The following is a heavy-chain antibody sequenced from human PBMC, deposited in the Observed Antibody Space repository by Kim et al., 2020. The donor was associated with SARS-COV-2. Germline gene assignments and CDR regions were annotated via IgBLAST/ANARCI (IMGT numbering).Heavy chain of an antibody. V-gene: IGHV4-34*01. CDR1: GGSFSGYY. Sequence: SETLSLTCAVYGGSFSGYYWSWIRQPPGKGLEWIGEINHSGSTNYNPSLKSRVTISVDTSKNQFSLKLSSVTAADTAVYYCARAYGDYGVHWFYPWGQGT. CDR3: ARAYGDYGVHWFYP. D-gene: IGHD4-17*01. J-gene: IGHJ5*02. CDR2: INHSGST.